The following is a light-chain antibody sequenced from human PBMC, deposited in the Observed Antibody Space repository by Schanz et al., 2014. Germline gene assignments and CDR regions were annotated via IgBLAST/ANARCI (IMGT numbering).Light chain of an antibody. J-gene: IGKJ4*01. Sequence: EIVLTQSPGTLSLSPGERATLSCRASQSVSSGYLTWYQQRPGQAPRLLIYGASIRATDIPDRFFGSGSGTDFTLTISRLEPEDFAVYYCQQYYSSPLTFGGGTKVEIK. CDR1: QSVSSGY. CDR3: QQYYSSPLT. CDR2: GAS. V-gene: IGKV3-20*01.